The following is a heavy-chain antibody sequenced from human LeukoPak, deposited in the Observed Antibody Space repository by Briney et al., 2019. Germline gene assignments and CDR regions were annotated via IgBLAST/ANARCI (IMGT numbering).Heavy chain of an antibody. Sequence: ASVKLSGTASGHSFTSCSITWVRQAPGQGLEWMGWISGYNGNTKYAQKFQGRVTLTTDTSTSTAYMELTSLRSDDTAIYYCARGLNWNYDLGWVAPWGQGTLVAVSS. CDR2: ISGYNGNT. CDR3: ARGLNWNYDLGWVAP. V-gene: IGHV1-18*01. CDR1: GHSFTSCS. D-gene: IGHD1-7*01. J-gene: IGHJ5*02.